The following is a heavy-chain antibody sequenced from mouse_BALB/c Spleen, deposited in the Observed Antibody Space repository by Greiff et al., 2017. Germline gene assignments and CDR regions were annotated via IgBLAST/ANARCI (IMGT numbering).Heavy chain of an antibody. CDR1: GFNIKDTY. CDR2: IDPANGNT. CDR3: ASLYGYDDYYAMDY. V-gene: IGHV14-3*02. D-gene: IGHD2-2*01. Sequence: EVQLKESGAELVKPGASVKLSCTASGFNIKDTYMHWVKQRPEQGLEWIGRIDPANGNTKYDPKFQGKATITADTSSNTAYLQLSSLTSEDTAVYYCASLYGYDDYYAMDYWGQGTSVTVSS. J-gene: IGHJ4*01.